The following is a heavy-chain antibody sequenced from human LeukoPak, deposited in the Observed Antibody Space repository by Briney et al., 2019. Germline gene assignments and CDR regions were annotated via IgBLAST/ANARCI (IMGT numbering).Heavy chain of an antibody. Sequence: GGSLRLSCAASGFTFRNFCMSWVRQAPGKGLEWVGRIKSNRDGGTTQYAAPVKDRFTISRDDSKSILYLQMTSLNTEDTAMYYCTGETTWFAPWGQGTLVTVSS. CDR1: GFTFRNFC. CDR3: TGETTWFAP. J-gene: IGHJ5*02. CDR2: IKSNRDGGTT. V-gene: IGHV3-15*01. D-gene: IGHD3-16*01.